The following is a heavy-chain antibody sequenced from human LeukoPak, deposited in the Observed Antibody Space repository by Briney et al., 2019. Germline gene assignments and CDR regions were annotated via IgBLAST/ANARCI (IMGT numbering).Heavy chain of an antibody. CDR3: ARVEEVATTLPGY. D-gene: IGHD5-24*01. J-gene: IGHJ4*02. V-gene: IGHV4-34*01. CDR1: GGSFSGYY. Sequence: SETLSLTCAVYGGSFSGYYWSWIRQPPGKGLEWIGEINHSGSTNYNPSLKSRVTISVDTSKNQSSLKLSSVTAADTAVYYCARVEEVATTLPGYWGQGTLVTVSS. CDR2: INHSGST.